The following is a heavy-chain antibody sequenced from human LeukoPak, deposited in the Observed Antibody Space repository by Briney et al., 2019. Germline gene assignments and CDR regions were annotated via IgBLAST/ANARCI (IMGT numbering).Heavy chain of an antibody. CDR3: ARAHAYYDILTGLDY. CDR1: GGSISSSSYY. Sequence: PSETLSLTCTVSGGSISSSSYYWGWIRQPPGKGLEWIGSIYYSGSTYYNPSLKSRVTISVDTSKNQFSLKLSSVTAADTAVYYCARAHAYYDILTGLDYWGQGTLVTVSS. J-gene: IGHJ4*02. D-gene: IGHD3-9*01. V-gene: IGHV4-39*07. CDR2: IYYSGST.